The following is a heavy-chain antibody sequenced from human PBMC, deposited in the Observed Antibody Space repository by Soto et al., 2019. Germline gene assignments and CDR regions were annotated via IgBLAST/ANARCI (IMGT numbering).Heavy chain of an antibody. CDR3: ARGVETNRYFDL. D-gene: IGHD1-26*01. J-gene: IGHJ2*01. Sequence: QVQLQQWGAGLLKPSQTLSLTCAVSGGSLSGHYWTWIRQPPGEGLEWIGEINQSGRANNNASLKSRVTISIDTSKNQFSLRLTSVTAADTAVYYCARGVETNRYFDLWGRGTPVTVSS. CDR1: GGSLSGHY. CDR2: INQSGRA. V-gene: IGHV4-34*02.